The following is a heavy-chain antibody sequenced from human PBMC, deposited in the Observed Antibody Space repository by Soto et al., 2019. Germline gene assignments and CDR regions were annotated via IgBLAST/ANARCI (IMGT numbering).Heavy chain of an antibody. CDR3: AREGQYSSGGYGQGALDY. J-gene: IGHJ4*02. Sequence: QVQLVESGGGVVQPGRSLRLSCAASGFTFSSYGMHWVRQAPGKGLEWVAVIWYDGSNKDYADSVKGRFTISRDNSKNTLYLQINRRKAEYTALYYCAREGQYSSGGYGQGALDYWGQGTLVTVSS. D-gene: IGHD6-19*01. CDR1: GFTFSSYG. CDR2: IWYDGSNK. V-gene: IGHV3-33*01.